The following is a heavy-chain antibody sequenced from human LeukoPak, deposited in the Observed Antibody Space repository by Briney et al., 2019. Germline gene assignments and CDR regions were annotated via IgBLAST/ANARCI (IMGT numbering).Heavy chain of an antibody. CDR3: ARDQGSDILTGYYRSLDY. J-gene: IGHJ4*02. CDR1: GFTFSSYS. Sequence: PGGSLRLSCAASGFTFSSYSMNWVRQAPGKGLEWVSSISSSSSYIYYADSVKGRFTISRDNRKNSVYLQRNSLRAEDTAVYYCARDQGSDILTGYYRSLDYWGQGTLVTVSS. CDR2: ISSSSSYI. D-gene: IGHD3-9*01. V-gene: IGHV3-21*01.